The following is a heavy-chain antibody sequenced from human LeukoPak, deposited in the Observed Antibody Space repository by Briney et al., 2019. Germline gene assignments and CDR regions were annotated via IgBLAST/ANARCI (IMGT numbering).Heavy chain of an antibody. D-gene: IGHD3-22*01. CDR2: IIPIFGTA. CDR3: ARDYYDSGIDY. Sequence: VASVKVSCKASGYTFTSYGISWVRQAPGQGLEWMGGIIPIFGTANYAQKFQGRVTITADESTSTAYMELSSLRSKDTAMYYCARDYYDSGIDYWGQGTLVTVSS. V-gene: IGHV1-69*13. CDR1: GYTFTSYG. J-gene: IGHJ4*02.